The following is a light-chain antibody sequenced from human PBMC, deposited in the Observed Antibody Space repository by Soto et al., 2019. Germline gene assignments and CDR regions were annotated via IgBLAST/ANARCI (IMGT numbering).Light chain of an antibody. CDR2: KGT. CDR1: ALPKKY. CDR3: LSTDNSGNVWV. J-gene: IGLJ2*01. V-gene: IGLV3-16*01. Sequence: SYELKQPPSVSVSLGQMARITCSGEALPKKYAYWYQQKPGQSPVVVKYKGTERPSGIPERFSGSTSGTIVTLTISGVQPEDEADYYCLSTDNSGNVWVFGGGTKLTVL.